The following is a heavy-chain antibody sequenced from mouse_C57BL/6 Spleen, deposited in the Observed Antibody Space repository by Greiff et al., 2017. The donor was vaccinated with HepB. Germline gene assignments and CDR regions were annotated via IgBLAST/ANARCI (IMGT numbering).Heavy chain of an antibody. Sequence: EVKLVESEGGLVQPGSSMKLSCTASGFTFSDYYMAWVRQVPEKGLEWVANINYDGSSTYYLDSLKSRFIISRDNAKNILYLQMSSLKSEDTATYYCARVGDGYYGYWGQGTTLTVSS. CDR1: GFTFSDYY. J-gene: IGHJ2*01. D-gene: IGHD2-3*01. CDR2: INYDGSST. CDR3: ARVGDGYYGY. V-gene: IGHV5-16*01.